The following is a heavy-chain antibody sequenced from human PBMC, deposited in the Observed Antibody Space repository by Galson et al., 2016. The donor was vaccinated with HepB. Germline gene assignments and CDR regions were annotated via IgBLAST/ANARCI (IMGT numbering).Heavy chain of an antibody. CDR2: IIPIFGTA. Sequence: SVKVSCKASGGTFSSYAISWVRQAPGRGLEWMGGIIPIFGTANYAQKFQGRVTIIADKSTSTAYMELRSLRSEDTAVYYCARRRDGYNYGYWGQGTLVTVSS. D-gene: IGHD5-24*01. J-gene: IGHJ4*02. V-gene: IGHV1-69*06. CDR3: ARRRDGYNYGY. CDR1: GGTFSSYA.